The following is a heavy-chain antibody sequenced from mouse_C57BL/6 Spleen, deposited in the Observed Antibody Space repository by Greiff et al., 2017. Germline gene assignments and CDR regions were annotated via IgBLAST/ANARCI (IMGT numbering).Heavy chain of an antibody. D-gene: IGHD2-4*01. Sequence: EVKLVESGGGLVTPGGSLTLTCAASGFTFSSYTLSWVRQPPAKRLEWVATISGGGGNNYHPARVKGRFTISRDNAKNALYLQMSSLRSEDTALYYCARGYEYDYAMDYWGQGTSVTVSS. CDR1: GFTFSSYT. V-gene: IGHV5-9*01. CDR2: ISGGGGNN. J-gene: IGHJ4*01. CDR3: ARGYEYDYAMDY.